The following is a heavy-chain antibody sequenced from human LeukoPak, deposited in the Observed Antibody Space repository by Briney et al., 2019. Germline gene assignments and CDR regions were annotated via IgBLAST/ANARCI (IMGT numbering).Heavy chain of an antibody. Sequence: PGGSLRLSCAASGFTFSSYSMNWVRQAPGKGLEGVSYITFSSSIIYYADSVKGRFTISRDNAKNSLYLQMNSLRAEDTAVYYCARDRLHYGEYEKTFDYWGQGTLVSVSS. V-gene: IGHV3-48*01. J-gene: IGHJ4*02. CDR1: GFTFSSYS. D-gene: IGHD4-17*01. CDR2: ITFSSSII. CDR3: ARDRLHYGEYEKTFDY.